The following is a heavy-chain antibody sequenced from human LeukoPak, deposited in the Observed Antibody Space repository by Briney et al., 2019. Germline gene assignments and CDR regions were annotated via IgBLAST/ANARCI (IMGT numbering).Heavy chain of an antibody. Sequence: GGSLRLSCAASGFTVSSNYMSWVRQAPGKGLEWVSVIYSGGSTYYADSVKGRFTISRDNSKNTLYLQTNSLRAEDTAVYYCARAYYYGSGGPLYYFDYWGQGTLVTVSS. CDR1: GFTVSSNY. J-gene: IGHJ4*02. D-gene: IGHD3-10*01. V-gene: IGHV3-66*01. CDR3: ARAYYYGSGGPLYYFDY. CDR2: IYSGGST.